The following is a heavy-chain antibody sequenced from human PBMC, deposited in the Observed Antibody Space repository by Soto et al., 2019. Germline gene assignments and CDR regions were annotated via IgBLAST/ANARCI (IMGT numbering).Heavy chain of an antibody. Sequence: QVQLQQWGAGLLKPSETLSLTCAVYGGSFSGYYWSWIRQPPGKGLEWIGEINHSGSTNYNPSLKSRDTISVDTSKNQFSLKLSSVTAADTAVYYCARVGKSPTPSYYFDYWGQGTLVTVSS. CDR2: INHSGST. D-gene: IGHD1-1*01. CDR1: GGSFSGYY. J-gene: IGHJ4*02. CDR3: ARVGKSPTPSYYFDY. V-gene: IGHV4-34*01.